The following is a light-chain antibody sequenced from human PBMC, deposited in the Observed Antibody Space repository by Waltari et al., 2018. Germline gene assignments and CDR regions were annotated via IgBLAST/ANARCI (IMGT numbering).Light chain of an antibody. Sequence: EIVLTQSPGTLSLSPGERATLSCRASQSLSGSYLAWYQQKHGQAPRLLIYGASSRATGIPDRFSGSGSGTDFTLTISRLEPEDFAVYYCQQYGSSPLTFGGGTKVEIK. CDR2: GAS. V-gene: IGKV3-20*01. CDR3: QQYGSSPLT. CDR1: QSLSGSY. J-gene: IGKJ4*01.